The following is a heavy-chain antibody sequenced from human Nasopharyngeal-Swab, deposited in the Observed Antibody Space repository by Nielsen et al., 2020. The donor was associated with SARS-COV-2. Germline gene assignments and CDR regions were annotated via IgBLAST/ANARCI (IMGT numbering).Heavy chain of an antibody. J-gene: IGHJ3*02. CDR2: IYSGGST. CDR1: GFTLSSNY. D-gene: IGHD5-18*01. Sequence: GESLKISCAASGFTLSSNYMSWVRQAPGKGLEWVSVIYSGGSTYYADSVKGRFTISRHNSKNTLYLQMNSLRAEDTAVYYCASIIQLWFAFDIWGQGTMVTVSS. V-gene: IGHV3-53*04. CDR3: ASIIQLWFAFDI.